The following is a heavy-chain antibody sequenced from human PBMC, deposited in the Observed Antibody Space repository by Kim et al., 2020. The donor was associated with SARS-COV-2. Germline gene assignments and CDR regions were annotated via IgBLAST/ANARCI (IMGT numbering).Heavy chain of an antibody. V-gene: IGHV3-11*05. CDR3: AREMPGTGFDY. D-gene: IGHD6-13*01. J-gene: IGHJ4*02. CDR2: T. Sequence: TDYADSVKSRFTISRDNAKNSLYLQMNSLRAEDTAVYYCAREMPGTGFDYWGQGTLVTVSS.